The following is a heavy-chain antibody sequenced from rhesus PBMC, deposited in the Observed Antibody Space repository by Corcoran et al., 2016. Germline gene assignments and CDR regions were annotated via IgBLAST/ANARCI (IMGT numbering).Heavy chain of an antibody. CDR3: ARDEWYYKFWTGPGYFDY. V-gene: IGHV4-106*01. CDR1: GGSISDDYY. CDR2: LYGTVGGT. D-gene: IGHD3-3*01. Sequence: QVQLQESGPGLVKPSETLSLTCAVSGGSISDDYYWRWIRPPPGRGLEWIGYLYGTVGGTNYNPYLNVVVTISIDTSKNLFSLKLSAVTAADTAVYYCARDEWYYKFWTGPGYFDYWGQGVLVTVSS. J-gene: IGHJ4*01.